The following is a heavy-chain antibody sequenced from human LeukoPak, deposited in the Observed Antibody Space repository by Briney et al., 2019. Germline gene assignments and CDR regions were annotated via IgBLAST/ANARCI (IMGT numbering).Heavy chain of an antibody. Sequence: PGVSLRLSCAASGFTVSSNYMSWVRQAPGKGLEWVSVIYSGGSTYYADSVKGRFTISRDNAKNTLYLQLNSLRGEDTAVYYCARDRYPSAREFDYWGQGTLVAVSS. J-gene: IGHJ4*02. CDR1: GFTVSSNY. CDR2: IYSGGST. V-gene: IGHV3-66*01. CDR3: ARDRYPSAREFDY. D-gene: IGHD1-1*01.